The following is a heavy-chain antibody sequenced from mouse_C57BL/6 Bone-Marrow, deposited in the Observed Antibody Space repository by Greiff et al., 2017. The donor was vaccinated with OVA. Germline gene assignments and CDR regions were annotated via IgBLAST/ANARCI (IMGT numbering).Heavy chain of an antibody. Sequence: EVQLVESGGGLVQPKGSLKLSCAASGFSFTTYAMNWVRQAPGKGLEWVARIRSKSNNYATYYAVSVKARFTISRDDSESMLYLQMNNLKSEDPAMYYCVRQVYYGSSLAWFAYWGQGTLVTVSA. J-gene: IGHJ3*01. CDR1: GFSFTTYA. CDR2: IRSKSNNYAT. V-gene: IGHV10-1*01. D-gene: IGHD1-1*01. CDR3: VRQVYYGSSLAWFAY.